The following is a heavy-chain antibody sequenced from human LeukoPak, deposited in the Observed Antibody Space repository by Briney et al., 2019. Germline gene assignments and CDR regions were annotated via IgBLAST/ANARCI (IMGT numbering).Heavy chain of an antibody. J-gene: IGHJ4*02. CDR2: ISGSGGST. Sequence: GGTLRLSCAASGYTFSSYGMSWVRQAPGKGLEWVSGISGSGGSTYYADSVKGRFTISRDNAKNSLYLQMNSLRAEDTALYYCAKDTRPMITFGGVIVEWGQGTLVTVSS. V-gene: IGHV3-23*01. D-gene: IGHD3-16*02. CDR1: GYTFSSYG. CDR3: AKDTRPMITFGGVIVE.